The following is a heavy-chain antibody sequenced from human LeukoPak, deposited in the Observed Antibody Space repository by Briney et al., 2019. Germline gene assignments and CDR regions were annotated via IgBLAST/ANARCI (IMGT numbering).Heavy chain of an antibody. CDR2: ISSSGSTI. CDR1: GFTFSSYE. J-gene: IGHJ6*03. CDR3: ARSGAADYYYYYMDV. Sequence: PGGSLRLSCAASGFTFSSYEMNWVRQAPGKGLEWVSYISSSGSTIYYADSVKGRFTISRDNAKNSLYLQMNSLRAEDTAVYYCARSGAADYYYYYMDVWGKGTTVTISS. D-gene: IGHD6-13*01. V-gene: IGHV3-48*03.